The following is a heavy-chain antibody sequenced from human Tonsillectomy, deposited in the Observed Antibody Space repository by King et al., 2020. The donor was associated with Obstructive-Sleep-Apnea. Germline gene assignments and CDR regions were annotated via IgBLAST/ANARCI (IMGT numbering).Heavy chain of an antibody. V-gene: IGHV3-48*04. Sequence: VQLVESGGGLVQRGGSLTLSCEASGFTFSRFSLNWVRQAPGKGLEWVAYFGQGYPGYAESVKGRFTISRDDAKNSLFLQMNSLRAEDTGLYFCVRDLNWAFDYWGQGILVTVSS. CDR3: VRDLNWAFDY. CDR1: GFTFSRFS. D-gene: IGHD3-16*01. CDR2: FGQGYP. J-gene: IGHJ4*02.